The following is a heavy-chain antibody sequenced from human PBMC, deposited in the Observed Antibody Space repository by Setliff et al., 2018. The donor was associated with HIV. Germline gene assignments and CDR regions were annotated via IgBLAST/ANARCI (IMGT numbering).Heavy chain of an antibody. J-gene: IGHJ4*02. CDR3: ARGAYIKMNYCFDY. Sequence: SETLSLTCAVSGYSITSGYFWGWIRQPPGKGLEWIGNFYHSGSTYYNPSLKSRATILVDTSKNQFSLKLTSVTAADTAVYYCARGAYIKMNYCFDYWGRGTLVTVSS. D-gene: IGHD3-16*01. CDR1: GYSITSGYF. V-gene: IGHV4-38-2*01. CDR2: FYHSGST.